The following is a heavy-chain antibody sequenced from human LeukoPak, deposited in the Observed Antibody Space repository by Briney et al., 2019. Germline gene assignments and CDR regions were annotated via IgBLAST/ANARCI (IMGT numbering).Heavy chain of an antibody. Sequence: GGSLRLSCAASGFTFSTYAMSWVRQAPGKGLEWVSDINGSGGSTYYADSVKGRFTISRDNSKNTLYLQMKSLRAEDTAVYYCAREALIFGVVIDAFDIWGQGTMVTVSS. CDR3: AREALIFGVVIDAFDI. D-gene: IGHD3-3*01. J-gene: IGHJ3*02. V-gene: IGHV3-23*01. CDR1: GFTFSTYA. CDR2: INGSGGST.